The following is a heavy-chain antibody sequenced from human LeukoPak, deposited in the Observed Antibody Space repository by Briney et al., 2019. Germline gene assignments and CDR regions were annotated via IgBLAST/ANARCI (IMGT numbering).Heavy chain of an antibody. J-gene: IGHJ3*02. CDR3: ARERSGRDGYAFDI. Sequence: PSETLSLTCTVSGGSISSSSYYWGWIRQPPGKGLEWIGSIYYSGRTYYNPSLKSRVTISVDTSKNQFSLKLSSVTAADTAVYYCARERSGRDGYAFDIWGQGTMVTVSS. V-gene: IGHV4-39*07. CDR2: IYYSGRT. D-gene: IGHD5-24*01. CDR1: GGSISSSSYY.